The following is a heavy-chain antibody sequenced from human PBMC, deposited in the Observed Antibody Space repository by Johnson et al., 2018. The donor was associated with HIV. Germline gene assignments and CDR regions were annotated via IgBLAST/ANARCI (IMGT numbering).Heavy chain of an antibody. D-gene: IGHD3-22*01. V-gene: IGHV3-7*01. CDR3: ASGSRYTYDNDDAYRLHAFDF. CDR1: GFTFSSYW. Sequence: VTLVESGGGLVQPGGSLRLSCAASGFTFSSYWMSWVRQAPGQGLEWVANIKQDGSEKYYVDSVKGRFTISRDNAKNSLSLQMNSLRAEDTAVYYFASGSRYTYDNDDAYRLHAFDFWGQGTMVTVSS. CDR2: IKQDGSEK. J-gene: IGHJ3*01.